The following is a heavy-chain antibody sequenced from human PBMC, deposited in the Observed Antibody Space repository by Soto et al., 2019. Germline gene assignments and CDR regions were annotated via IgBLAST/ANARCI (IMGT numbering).Heavy chain of an antibody. D-gene: IGHD2-15*01. Sequence: PGGSLRLSCAASGLTFNNYIMSWVRQAPGKGLEWVSSISTSSTYIYYADSVKGRFTISRDNAKNSLYLQMNSLRAEDTAVYYCARTGYCSGGSCHRWFDPWGKGPLVTVSS. V-gene: IGHV3-21*01. CDR1: GLTFNNYI. CDR2: ISTSSTYI. CDR3: ARTGYCSGGSCHRWFDP. J-gene: IGHJ5*02.